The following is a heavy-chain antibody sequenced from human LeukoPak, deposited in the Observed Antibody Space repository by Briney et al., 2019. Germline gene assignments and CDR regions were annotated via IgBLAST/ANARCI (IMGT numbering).Heavy chain of an antibody. Sequence: GASVKVSCKASGGTFSSYAISWVRQAPGQGLEWMGGIIPIFGTANYAQKFQGRVTITADESTSTACMELRSLRSDDTAVYYCARVPGSYLSSSDYWGQGTLVTVSS. V-gene: IGHV1-69*01. CDR3: ARVPGSYLSSSDY. CDR1: GGTFSSYA. J-gene: IGHJ4*02. D-gene: IGHD3-10*01. CDR2: IIPIFGTA.